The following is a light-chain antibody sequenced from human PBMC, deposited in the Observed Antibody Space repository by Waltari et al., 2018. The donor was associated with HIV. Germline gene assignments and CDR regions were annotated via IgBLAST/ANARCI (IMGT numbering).Light chain of an antibody. CDR3: QAWDSSTVV. CDR1: TLGDKY. Sequence: SYELTQPPSVSVSPGPTARITCSGDTLGDKYACWYQQKPGQSPVLVIYQDSKRPSGIPERFSGSNSGNTATLTISGTQAMDEADYYCQAWDSSTVVFGGGTKLTVL. CDR2: QDS. V-gene: IGLV3-1*01. J-gene: IGLJ2*01.